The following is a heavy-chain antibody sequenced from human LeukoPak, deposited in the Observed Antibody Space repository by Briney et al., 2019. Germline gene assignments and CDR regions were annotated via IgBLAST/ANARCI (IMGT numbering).Heavy chain of an antibody. CDR3: ARHTEYCSSTSCSEVYYYYYGMDV. J-gene: IGHJ6*02. CDR2: IYPGDSDT. Sequence: GESLKISCKGSGYSFTSYWIGWVRQMPGKGLEWMGIIYPGDSDTRYSPSFQGQVTISADKSINTAYLQWSSLKASDTAMYYCARHTEYCSSTSCSEVYYYYYGMDVWGQGTTVTVSS. V-gene: IGHV5-51*01. CDR1: GYSFTSYW. D-gene: IGHD2-2*01.